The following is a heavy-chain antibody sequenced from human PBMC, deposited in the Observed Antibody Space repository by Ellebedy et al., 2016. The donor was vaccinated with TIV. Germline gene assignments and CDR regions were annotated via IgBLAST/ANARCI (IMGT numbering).Heavy chain of an antibody. CDR3: AREKSGHKWNDGFDS. CDR2: ISSTSSF. V-gene: IGHV3-11*06. D-gene: IGHD1-1*01. Sequence: GESLKISCTASKFRFGDYYMNWIRQAPGKGLEWVADISSTSSFASYADSARGRFIISRDNAKNSLYLQLNSLRAEDTAVYYCAREKSGHKWNDGFDSWGQGTLVTVSS. J-gene: IGHJ4*02. CDR1: KFRFGDYY.